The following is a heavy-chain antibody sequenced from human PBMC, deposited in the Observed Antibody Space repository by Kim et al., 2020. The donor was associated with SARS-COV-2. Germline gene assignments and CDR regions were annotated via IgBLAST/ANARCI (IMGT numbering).Heavy chain of an antibody. CDR2: IWYDETTK. Sequence: GGSLRLSCAASGFTFSAYGMHWVRQAPGKGLEWVAGIWYDETTKYYADSVKGRFTISRDNYNKTLSLQMNTLRAEDTAVYYCARDLRSLYFDYWGQGTLVIVSS. CDR1: GFTFSAYG. CDR3: ARDLRSLYFDY. J-gene: IGHJ4*02. D-gene: IGHD6-6*01. V-gene: IGHV3-33*01.